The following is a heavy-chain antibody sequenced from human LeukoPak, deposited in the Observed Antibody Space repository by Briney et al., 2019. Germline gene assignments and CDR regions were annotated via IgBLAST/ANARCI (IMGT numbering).Heavy chain of an antibody. J-gene: IGHJ4*02. CDR2: IYISGVT. CDR3: ARDGYLAVDY. Sequence: SETLSLTCTVSGGSLDIYYWSWIRQPAGKGLEWIGHIYISGVTNYNPSLKSRVTMSVDTSKNQFSLKLSSVTAADTAVYYCARDGYLAVDYWGQGTLVTVSS. CDR1: GGSLDIYY. V-gene: IGHV4-4*07. D-gene: IGHD2-2*03.